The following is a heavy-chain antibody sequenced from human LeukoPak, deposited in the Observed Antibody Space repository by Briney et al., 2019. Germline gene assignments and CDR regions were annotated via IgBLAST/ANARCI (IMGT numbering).Heavy chain of an antibody. D-gene: IGHD6-19*01. CDR3: AKVAVAGTLIDY. V-gene: IGHV3-30*18. J-gene: IGHJ4*02. Sequence: PGGSLRLSCAASGFTFSSYGMHWVRQAPGKGLEWVAVISCDGSNKYYADSVKGRLTISRDNSKNTLYLQMNSLRAEDTAVYHCAKVAVAGTLIDYWGQGTLVTVSS. CDR1: GFTFSSYG. CDR2: ISCDGSNK.